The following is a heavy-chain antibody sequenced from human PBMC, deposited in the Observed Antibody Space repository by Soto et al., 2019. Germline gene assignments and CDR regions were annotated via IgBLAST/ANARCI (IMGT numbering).Heavy chain of an antibody. Sequence: SVKFSCKASGFTFTSSAVQWVRQARGQRLECIGWIVVGGGNTNYAQKFQERGTITRXXXXSXXXMELXXLGXEGTAVYYCADYRGSDFWSGYYEFRGMDVWG. CDR2: IVVGGGNT. J-gene: IGHJ6*02. V-gene: IGHV1-58*01. CDR1: GFTFTSSA. CDR3: ADYRGSDFWSGYYEFRGMDV. D-gene: IGHD3-3*01.